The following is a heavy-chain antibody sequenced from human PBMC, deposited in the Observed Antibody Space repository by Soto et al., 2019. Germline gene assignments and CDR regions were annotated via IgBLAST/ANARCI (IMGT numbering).Heavy chain of an antibody. J-gene: IGHJ4*02. V-gene: IGHV1-18*01. CDR2: VSAYNRNT. CDR3: XXXXXXEPLLY. CDR1: GYTFTNYG. Sequence: QVQLVQSGVEVKKPGASVKVSCQASGYTFTNYGITWLRQAPGQGLEWMGWVSAYNRNTNYAQRFQDRVTMTTDTSTRTAXXXXXXXXXXXXXXXXXXXXXXXEPLLYWGQGTLVT.